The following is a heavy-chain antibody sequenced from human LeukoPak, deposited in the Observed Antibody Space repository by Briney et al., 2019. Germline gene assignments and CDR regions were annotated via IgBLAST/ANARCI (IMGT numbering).Heavy chain of an antibody. D-gene: IGHD2-21*02. CDR3: ARSLHGDYYFHY. CDR2: ISNSGSTI. CDR1: GFTFSDYY. V-gene: IGHV3-11*04. J-gene: IGHJ4*02. Sequence: PGGSLRLSCAASGFTFSDYYMNWIRQAPGKGLEWVSYISNSGSTIYYGDSVKGRFTISRDNAKNSLYLQMNSLRAEDTAVYYCARSLHGDYYFHYWGQGILVTVSS.